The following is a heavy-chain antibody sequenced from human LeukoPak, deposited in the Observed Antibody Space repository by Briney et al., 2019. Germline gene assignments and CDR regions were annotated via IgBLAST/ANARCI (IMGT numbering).Heavy chain of an antibody. Sequence: GASVKVSCKASGYTFTNYYMHWVRQAPGQGLEWMGRINPNSGGTNYAQKFQGRVTMTRDTSSSTAYMDLSRLRSDDTAVYYSARECSSSGGMDVWGKGTTVTVSS. V-gene: IGHV1-2*06. CDR1: GYTFTNYY. CDR3: ARECSSSGGMDV. D-gene: IGHD6-25*01. CDR2: INPNSGGT. J-gene: IGHJ6*04.